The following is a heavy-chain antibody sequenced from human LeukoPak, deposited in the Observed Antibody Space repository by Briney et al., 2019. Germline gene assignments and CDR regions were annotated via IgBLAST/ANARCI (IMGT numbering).Heavy chain of an antibody. Sequence: GGSLRLSCAASGFAFSTYSMSWVRQAPGKGLEWVSSITSTSTYIHYGDSVRGRFTISRDNAENSLYLQVNGLRAEDTAVYYCARVAAGATIHNYYYSYMDVWGKGTTVTVSS. D-gene: IGHD5-12*01. CDR1: GFAFSTYS. CDR3: ARVAAGATIHNYYYSYMDV. V-gene: IGHV3-21*01. CDR2: ITSTSTYI. J-gene: IGHJ6*03.